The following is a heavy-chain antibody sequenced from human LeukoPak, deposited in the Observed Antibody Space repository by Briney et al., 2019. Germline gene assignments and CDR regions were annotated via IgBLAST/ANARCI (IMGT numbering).Heavy chain of an antibody. CDR3: AKGVEYSSSSGGWGFDY. J-gene: IGHJ4*02. CDR1: GFIFSSYA. D-gene: IGHD6-6*01. V-gene: IGHV3-23*01. CDR2: ISDSGGTT. Sequence: GGSLRLSCAASGFIFSSYAMSWVRQAPGKGLEWVSAISDSGGTTYYADSVQGRFTISRDNSKNTLYLQMNSLRAEDTAVYYCAKGVEYSSSSGGWGFDYWGQGTLVTVSS.